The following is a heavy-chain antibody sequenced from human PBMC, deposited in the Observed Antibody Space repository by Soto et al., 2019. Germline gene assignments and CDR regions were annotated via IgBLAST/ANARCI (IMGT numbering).Heavy chain of an antibody. CDR2: VSYDGGHK. J-gene: IGHJ5*02. CDR1: GFTFSRFD. D-gene: IGHD2-15*01. V-gene: IGHV3-30*03. Sequence: PGGSLRLSCAASGFTFSRFDMHWIRQAPGKGLKWVAVVSYDGGHKNYGDSVKGRFDISRDNSKNTLYLQINSLRPEDTAVYFCARTVVEVVAGGAAPYFDPWGQGTLVTVSS. CDR3: ARTVVEVVAGGAAPYFDP.